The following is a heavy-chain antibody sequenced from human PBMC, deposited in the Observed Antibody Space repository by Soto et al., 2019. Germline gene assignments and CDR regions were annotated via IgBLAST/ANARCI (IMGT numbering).Heavy chain of an antibody. D-gene: IGHD3-10*01. CDR1: GGSISSGGYY. J-gene: IGHJ3*02. CDR3: ARGSSMVRGVIPNFPGDAFDI. CDR2: IYYSGST. V-gene: IGHV4-31*03. Sequence: SETLSLTCTVSGGSISSGGYYWSWIRQHPGKGLEWIGYIYYSGSTYYNPSLKSRVTISVDTSKNQFSLKLSSVTAADTAVYYCARGSSMVRGVIPNFPGDAFDIWGQGTMVTVSS.